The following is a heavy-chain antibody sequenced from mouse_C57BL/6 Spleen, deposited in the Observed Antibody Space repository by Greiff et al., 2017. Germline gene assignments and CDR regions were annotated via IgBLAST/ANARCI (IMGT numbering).Heavy chain of an antibody. V-gene: IGHV5-17*01. D-gene: IGHD1-1*01. J-gene: IGHJ4*01. Sequence: EVKLVESGGGLVKPGGSLKLSCAASGFTFSDYGMHWVRQAPEKGLEWVAYISSGSSTIYYADTVKGRFTISRDNAKNTLFLQMTSLRSEDTAMYYCARGKNYGSSWYAMDDWGQGTSVTVSS. CDR3: ARGKNYGSSWYAMDD. CDR1: GFTFSDYG. CDR2: ISSGSSTI.